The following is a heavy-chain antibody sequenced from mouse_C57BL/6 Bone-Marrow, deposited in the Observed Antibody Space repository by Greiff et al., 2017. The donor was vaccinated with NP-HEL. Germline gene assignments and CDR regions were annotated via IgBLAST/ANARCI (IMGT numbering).Heavy chain of an antibody. J-gene: IGHJ1*03. CDR1: GFTFSSYA. V-gene: IGHV5-9-1*02. CDR3: TRGLLVFDV. Sequence: EVKLVESGEGLVKPGGSLKLSCAASGFTFSSYAMSWVRQTPEKRLEWVAYISSGGGYIYYADTVKGRFTISRDNARNTLYLQMSSLKSEDTAMYYCTRGLLVFDVWGTGTTVTVSS. CDR2: ISSGGGYI.